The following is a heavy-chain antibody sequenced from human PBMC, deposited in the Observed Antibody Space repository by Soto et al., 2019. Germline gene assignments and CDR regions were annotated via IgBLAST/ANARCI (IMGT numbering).Heavy chain of an antibody. J-gene: IGHJ4*02. CDR1: GGSISGSY. CDR2: VYYTGST. V-gene: IGHV4-59*01. Sequence: SVSGGSISGSYWSWIRQSPGKGLEWPGYVYYTGSTNYSPSLRSRVSISVDTSKNEFSLRLSSVTAADTAVYFCARSVAVPGAHIDYWGQGTQVTVSS. D-gene: IGHD6-19*01. CDR3: ARSVAVPGAHIDY.